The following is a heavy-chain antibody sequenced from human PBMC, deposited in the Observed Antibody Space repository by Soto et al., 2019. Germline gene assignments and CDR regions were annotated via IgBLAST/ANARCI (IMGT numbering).Heavy chain of an antibody. CDR2: INHTGST. D-gene: IGHD3-3*01. J-gene: IGHJ4*02. V-gene: IGHV4-34*01. Sequence: ETLCLSGAVYGGPFSGYYWTGIRQPPGRGLEWIGEINHTGSTKYNPSLKSRVTISLDTSKNQFSLRLRSVTAADTAAYYCARGREIFGAVTPFEYWGQGTQVTVSS. CDR1: GGPFSGYY. CDR3: ARGREIFGAVTPFEY.